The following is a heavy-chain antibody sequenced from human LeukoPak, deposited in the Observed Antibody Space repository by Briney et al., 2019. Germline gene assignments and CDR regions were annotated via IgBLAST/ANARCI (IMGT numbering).Heavy chain of an antibody. D-gene: IGHD5-12*01. CDR3: ARGGSTYYYYYYGMDV. V-gene: IGHV4-39*01. Sequence: KPSETLSLTCTVSGGSISSSSYYWGWIRQPPGKGLEWIGSIYYSGSTYYNPSLKSRVTISVDTSKNQFSLKLSSVTAADTAVYYCARGGSTYYYYYYGMDVWGQGTTVTVSS. CDR1: GGSISSSSYY. J-gene: IGHJ6*02. CDR2: IYYSGST.